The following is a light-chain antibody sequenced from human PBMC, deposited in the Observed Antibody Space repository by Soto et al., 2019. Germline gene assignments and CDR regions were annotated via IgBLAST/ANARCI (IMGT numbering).Light chain of an antibody. CDR1: QSVSSSY. J-gene: IGKJ1*01. CDR3: QQYGSSQWT. CDR2: GAS. Sequence: EIVLPQSPGTLSLSPGERATLSCRASQSVSSSYLAWYQQKPGQAPRLLIYGASSRASGIPDRFSGSGSGTYFTLTISRLELEDFAVYYCQQYGSSQWTFGQGTKVEI. V-gene: IGKV3-20*01.